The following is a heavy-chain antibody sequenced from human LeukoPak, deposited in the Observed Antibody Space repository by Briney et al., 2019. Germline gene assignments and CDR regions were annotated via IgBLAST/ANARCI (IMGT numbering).Heavy chain of an antibody. V-gene: IGHV1-69*01. CDR1: GGTFSSYA. J-gene: IGHJ4*02. CDR2: IIPIFGTA. D-gene: IGHD2-15*01. Sequence: SVKVSCKASGGTFSSYAISWVRQAPGQGLEWMGGIIPIFGTANYAQKFQGRVTITADESTSTAYMGLSSLRSEETAVYYWARARPYCSGGSCYYGYWGQGTLVTVSS. CDR3: ARARPYCSGGSCYYGY.